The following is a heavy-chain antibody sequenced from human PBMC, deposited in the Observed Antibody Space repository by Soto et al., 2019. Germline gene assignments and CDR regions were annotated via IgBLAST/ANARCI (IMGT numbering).Heavy chain of an antibody. J-gene: IGHJ4*02. D-gene: IGHD6-19*01. V-gene: IGHV3-23*01. CDR2: ISGSGGST. CDR3: AKDIEIAVAGYYFDY. CDR1: GFTFSSYA. Sequence: PGGSLRLSCAASGFTFSSYAMSWVRQAPGKGLEWVSAISGSGGSTYYADSVKGRFTISRDNSKNTLYLQMNSLRAEDTAVYYCAKDIEIAVAGYYFDYWGQGTLVTVSS.